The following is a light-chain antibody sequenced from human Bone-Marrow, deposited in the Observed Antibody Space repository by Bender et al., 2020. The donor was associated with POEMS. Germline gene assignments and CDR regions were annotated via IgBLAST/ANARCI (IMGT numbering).Light chain of an antibody. CDR2: YDD. J-gene: IGLJ3*02. Sequence: QSVVTQPPSLSEAPRQRVTISCSGSSSNIGNHGVNWYQQLPGEAPKLLIYYDDLLTPGVSDRFSASKSGTSASLAISELQSEDEALYCCSAWDDSLSGWVFGAGTKLPVL. CDR1: SSNIGNHG. CDR3: SAWDDSLSGWV. V-gene: IGLV1-36*01.